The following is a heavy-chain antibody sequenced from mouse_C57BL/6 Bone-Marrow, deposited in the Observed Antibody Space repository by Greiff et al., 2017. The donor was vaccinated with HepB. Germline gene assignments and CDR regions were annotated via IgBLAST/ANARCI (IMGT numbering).Heavy chain of an antibody. CDR1: GYTFTSYW. Sequence: QVQLKQPGAELVKPGASVKLSCKASGYTFTSYWMHWVKQRPGQGLEWIGMIHPNSGSTNYNEKFKSKATLTVDKSSSTAYMQLSSLTSEDSAVYYCHYYGSSYGYWGQGTTLTVSS. J-gene: IGHJ2*01. CDR2: IHPNSGST. D-gene: IGHD1-1*01. CDR3: HYYGSSYGY. V-gene: IGHV1-64*01.